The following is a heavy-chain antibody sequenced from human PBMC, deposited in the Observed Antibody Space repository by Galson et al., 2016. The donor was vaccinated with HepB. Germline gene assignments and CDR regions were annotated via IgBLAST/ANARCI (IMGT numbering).Heavy chain of an antibody. Sequence: SLRLSCAASGSTFSTYDMHWVRQASGKGLEWVSAIGTRGDTYYADSVEGRFNISREHAKNSLYLQMNYLRAEDTALYYCARELQDAVTFAWYLDLWGRGTLVTVSS. CDR3: ARELQDAVTFAWYLDL. CDR2: IGTRGDT. V-gene: IGHV3-13*04. D-gene: IGHD4-17*01. CDR1: GSTFSTYD. J-gene: IGHJ2*01.